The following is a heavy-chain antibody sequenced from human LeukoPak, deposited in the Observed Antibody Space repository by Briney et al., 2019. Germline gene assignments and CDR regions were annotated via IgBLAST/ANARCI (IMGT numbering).Heavy chain of an antibody. V-gene: IGHV1-18*01. CDR1: GYTFTSYG. CDR3: ARYSRWPRYYYDSSGYYGY. J-gene: IGHJ4*02. Sequence: ASVKVSCKASGYTFTSYGISWVRQAPGQGLEWMGWISAYNGNTNYAQKLQGRVTMTTDTSTSTAYMELRSLRSDDTAVYYCARYSRWPRYYYDSSGYYGYWSQGTLVTVSS. D-gene: IGHD3-22*01. CDR2: ISAYNGNT.